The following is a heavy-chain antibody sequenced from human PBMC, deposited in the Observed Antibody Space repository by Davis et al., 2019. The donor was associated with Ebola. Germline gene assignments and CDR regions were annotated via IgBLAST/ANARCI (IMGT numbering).Heavy chain of an antibody. CDR3: ARGLFSTRWYGDSYHGMDV. CDR2: ILHSGNT. Sequence: PSETLSLTCAVYGGSFSNYYWTWIRQPPGKGLEWIGEILHSGNTTYNPSLKSRAAISVDTSKNQFSLKLSSVTAADTAIYYCARGLFSTRWYGDSYHGMDVWGQGTTVTVSS. J-gene: IGHJ6*02. CDR1: GGSFSNYY. V-gene: IGHV4-34*01. D-gene: IGHD2/OR15-2a*01.